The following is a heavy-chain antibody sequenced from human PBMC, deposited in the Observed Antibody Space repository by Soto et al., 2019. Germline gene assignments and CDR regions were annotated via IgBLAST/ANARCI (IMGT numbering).Heavy chain of an antibody. V-gene: IGHV4-31*03. CDR2: IYYSGST. CDR3: AGIYSGSPGGTLRY. CDR1: GGSISSGGYY. Sequence: QVQLQESGPGLVKPSQTLSLTCTVSGGSISSGGYYWSWIRQHPGKGLEWIGYIYYSGSTYYNPSLKSRVTIXVXTXENQFSLQLSALTAADTAVYYCAGIYSGSPGGTLRYWGQGTLVTVSS. J-gene: IGHJ4*02. D-gene: IGHD1-26*01.